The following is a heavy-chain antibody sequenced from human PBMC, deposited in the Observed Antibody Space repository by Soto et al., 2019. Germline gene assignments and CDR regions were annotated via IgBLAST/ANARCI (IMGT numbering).Heavy chain of an antibody. Sequence: QLQLQESGPGLVKPSETLSLTCTVSGGSISSSSYYWGWIRQPPGKGLEWIGSIYYSGSTYYNPSLKSRVTISVDTSKTQFSLKLSSVTAADTAVYYCARTTMTTVTTYWFDPWGQGTLVTVSS. V-gene: IGHV4-39*01. D-gene: IGHD4-4*01. J-gene: IGHJ5*02. CDR3: ARTTMTTVTTYWFDP. CDR1: GGSISSSSYY. CDR2: IYYSGST.